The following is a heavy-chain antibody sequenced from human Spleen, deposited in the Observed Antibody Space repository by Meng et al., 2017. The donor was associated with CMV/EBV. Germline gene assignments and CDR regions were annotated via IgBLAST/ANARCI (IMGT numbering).Heavy chain of an antibody. D-gene: IGHD4-23*01. J-gene: IGHJ4*02. CDR2: IYYSGST. CDR1: GGSISSYY. CDR3: AREIYGGNLPY. Sequence: SETLSLTCTVSGGSISSYYWSWIRQPPGKGLEWIGYIYYSGSTNYNPSLKSRVTISVDTSKNQFSLKLSSVTAADTAVYYCAREIYGGNLPYWGQGTLVTVSS. V-gene: IGHV4-59*01.